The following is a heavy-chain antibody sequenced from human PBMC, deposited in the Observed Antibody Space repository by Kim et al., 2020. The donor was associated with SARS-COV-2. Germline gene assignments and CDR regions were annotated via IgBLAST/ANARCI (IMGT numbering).Heavy chain of an antibody. CDR2: ISSSSSYI. D-gene: IGHD2-21*01. Sequence: GGSLRLSCAASGFTFSSYSMNWVRQAPGKGLEWVSSISSSSSYIYYADSVKGRFTISRDNAKNSLYLQMNSLRAEDTAVYYCATNGGRNCGGDCDYWGQGTLVTVSS. V-gene: IGHV3-21*01. CDR1: GFTFSSYS. CDR3: ATNGGRNCGGDCDY. J-gene: IGHJ4*02.